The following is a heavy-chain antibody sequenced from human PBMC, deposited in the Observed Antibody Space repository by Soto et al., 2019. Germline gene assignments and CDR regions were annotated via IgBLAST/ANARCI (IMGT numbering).Heavy chain of an antibody. V-gene: IGHV4-30-2*01. Sequence: SETLSLTCAVSGGSISSGGYSWSWIRQPPGKGLEWIGYIYHSGSTYYNPSLKSRVTISVDRSKNQFSLKLSSVTAADTAVYYCAREKYYYGSWSYNVKWFDPWGQGTLVTVSS. J-gene: IGHJ5*02. CDR3: AREKYYYGSWSYNVKWFDP. D-gene: IGHD3-10*01. CDR1: GGSISSGGYS. CDR2: IYHSGST.